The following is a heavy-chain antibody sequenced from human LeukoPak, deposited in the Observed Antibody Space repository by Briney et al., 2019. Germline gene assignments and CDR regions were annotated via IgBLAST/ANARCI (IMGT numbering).Heavy chain of an antibody. D-gene: IGHD3-10*01. CDR1: GYTFTSYY. Sequence: ASVKVSCKASGYTFTSYYMHWVRQAPGQGLEWMGIINPSGGSTGYAQKFQGRVTMTRDTSTSTVYMELSSLRSEDTAVYYCARAKGPYYGSGSLGDWGQGTLVTVSS. J-gene: IGHJ4*02. V-gene: IGHV1-46*01. CDR3: ARAKGPYYGSGSLGD. CDR2: INPSGGST.